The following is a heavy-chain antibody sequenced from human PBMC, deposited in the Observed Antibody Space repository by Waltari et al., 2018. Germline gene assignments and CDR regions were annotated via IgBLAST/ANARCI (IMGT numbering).Heavy chain of an antibody. CDR3: AREGMTKPFDI. V-gene: IGHV3-30*01. Sequence: QVQLVESGGGVVQPGRSLRLSCAASGFTFISYAMPWVRQAPGKGLEWVAVISYDANNKYYADSVKGRFTISRDKSKNTLYLQMNSLRAEDTAVYYCAREGMTKPFDIWGQGTMVTVSS. CDR1: GFTFISYA. CDR2: ISYDANNK. J-gene: IGHJ3*02.